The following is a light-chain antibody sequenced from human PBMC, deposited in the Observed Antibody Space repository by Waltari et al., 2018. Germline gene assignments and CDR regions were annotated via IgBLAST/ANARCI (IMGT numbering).Light chain of an antibody. CDR2: TAS. J-gene: IGKJ2*01. V-gene: IGKV1-5*03. Sequence: DIQMTQSPSTLSASVGDRVTITCRASQSIRNWLAWYQQKPGKAPNLPIYTASTLESGVPSRFSGSGSGTEFTLTISSLQPDDFATYYCQQYNSNSRTFGQGTKLEIK. CDR1: QSIRNW. CDR3: QQYNSNSRT.